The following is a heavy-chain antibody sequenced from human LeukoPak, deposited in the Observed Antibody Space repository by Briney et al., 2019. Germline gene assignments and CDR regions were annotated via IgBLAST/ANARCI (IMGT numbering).Heavy chain of an antibody. CDR1: GFTFSSYS. CDR3: ARGILELVDPLYYFDY. D-gene: IGHD6-6*01. J-gene: IGHJ4*02. Sequence: GGSLRLSCAASGFTFSSYSMIWVRQAPGKGLEWVSSISSSSSYIYYADSVKGRFTISRDNAKNSLYLQMNSLRAEDTAVYYCARGILELVDPLYYFDYWGQGTLVTVSS. V-gene: IGHV3-21*01. CDR2: ISSSSSYI.